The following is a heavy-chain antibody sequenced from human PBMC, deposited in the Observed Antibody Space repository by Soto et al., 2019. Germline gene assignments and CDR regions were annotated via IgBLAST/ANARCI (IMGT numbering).Heavy chain of an antibody. CDR2: IWNDGSSK. Sequence: GGSLRLCCAASGFTFSIYGMHWVRQAPGKGLEWVAVIWNDGSSKYYADSVKGRFTISRDNSKNTLYMQMNSLRDEDTAVYYCARDDKGAAAIGHLAFDIWGQGTMVTVSS. J-gene: IGHJ3*02. D-gene: IGHD6-13*01. CDR3: ARDDKGAAAIGHLAFDI. V-gene: IGHV3-33*01. CDR1: GFTFSIYG.